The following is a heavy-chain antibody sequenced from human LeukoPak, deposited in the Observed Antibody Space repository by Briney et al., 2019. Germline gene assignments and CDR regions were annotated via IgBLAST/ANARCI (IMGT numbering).Heavy chain of an antibody. CDR3: ASGYSGYVYYYYYGMDV. V-gene: IGHV3-11*01. CDR2: ISSSGSTI. CDR1: GFTFSDYY. J-gene: IGHJ6*02. Sequence: GGSLRLSCAASGFTFSDYYMSWIRQAPGKGPEWVSYISSSGSTIYYADSVKGRFTISRDNAKNSLYLQMNSLRAEDTAVYYCASGYSGYVYYYYYGMDVWGQGTTVTVSS. D-gene: IGHD5-12*01.